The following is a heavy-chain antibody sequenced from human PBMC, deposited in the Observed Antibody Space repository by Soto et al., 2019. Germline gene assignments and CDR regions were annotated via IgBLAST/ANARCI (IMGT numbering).Heavy chain of an antibody. CDR2: IHHGGST. D-gene: IGHD3-10*01. V-gene: IGHV4-34*01. Sequence: XTLSLTCAVNGGPFGGFYWTWIRRSPGKGLEWIGEIHHGGSTNYNPSLKSRVTMSLDTSKNQFSLKLTPVTAEDTAVYYCERGYRISMVILTTNYFDSWGQGTPVTVSS. J-gene: IGHJ4*02. CDR3: ERGYRISMVILTTNYFDS. CDR1: GGPFGGFY.